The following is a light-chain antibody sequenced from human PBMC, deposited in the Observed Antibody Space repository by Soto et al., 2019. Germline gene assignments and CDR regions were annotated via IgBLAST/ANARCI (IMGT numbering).Light chain of an antibody. CDR1: QSVSNN. CDR3: QQYNNWPRT. V-gene: IGKV3-15*01. CDR2: GAS. J-gene: IGKJ1*01. Sequence: EIVMTQSPATVSVSPGERATLSCRASQSVSNNYLAWYHQKPGQAPRLLIYGASTRATGIPARFSGSGSGTEFTLTINSLQSEDFAVYYCQQYNNWPRTFGQGTKVDI.